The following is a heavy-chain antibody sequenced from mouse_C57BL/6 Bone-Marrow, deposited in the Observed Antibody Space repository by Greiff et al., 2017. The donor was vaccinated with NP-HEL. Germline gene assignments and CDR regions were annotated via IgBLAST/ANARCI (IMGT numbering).Heavy chain of an antibody. CDR3: TAQVGAMDY. CDR2: INPNYVTT. Sequence: EVQLQQSGPELVKPGASVKISCKASGYSFTDYNMNWVKQSNGKSLECIGIINPNYVTTSYNQKFKGKATLTVDQSSSTAYMQLNSLTSEDSAVYYCTAQVGAMDYWGQGTSVTVSS. D-gene: IGHD3-2*02. CDR1: GYSFTDYN. J-gene: IGHJ4*01. V-gene: IGHV1-39*01.